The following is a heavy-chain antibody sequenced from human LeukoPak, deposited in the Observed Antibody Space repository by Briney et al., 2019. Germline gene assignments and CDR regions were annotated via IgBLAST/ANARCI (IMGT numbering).Heavy chain of an antibody. D-gene: IGHD3-9*01. CDR1: GFTFSSYG. V-gene: IGHV3-30*02. Sequence: GGSLRLSCAASGFTFSSYGMHWVRQAPGKGLGWVAFIRYDGSNKYYADSVKGRFTISRDNSKNTLYLQMNSLRAEDTAVYYCAKLYYDILTGYSVPDYWGQGTLVTVSS. CDR3: AKLYYDILTGYSVPDY. CDR2: IRYDGSNK. J-gene: IGHJ4*02.